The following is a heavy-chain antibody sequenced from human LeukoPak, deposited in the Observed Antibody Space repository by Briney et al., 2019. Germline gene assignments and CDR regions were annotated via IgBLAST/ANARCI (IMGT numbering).Heavy chain of an antibody. Sequence: PGGSLGLSCAASGFTFSSYGMHWVRQAPGKGLEWVAVIWYDGSNKYYADSVKGRFTISRDNSKNTLYLQMNSLRAEDTAVYYCAREEESQGFIDYWGQGTLVTVSS. CDR3: AREEESQGFIDY. J-gene: IGHJ4*02. CDR1: GFTFSSYG. CDR2: IWYDGSNK. V-gene: IGHV3-33*01.